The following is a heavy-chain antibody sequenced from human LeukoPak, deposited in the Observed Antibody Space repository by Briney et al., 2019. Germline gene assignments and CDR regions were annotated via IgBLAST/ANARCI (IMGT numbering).Heavy chain of an antibody. CDR2: INPNSGGT. V-gene: IGHV1-2*02. CDR3: ARDRSGYCTNGVCSSHPYYYYYYMDV. D-gene: IGHD2-8*01. CDR1: GYTFTGYY. J-gene: IGHJ6*03. Sequence: ASVKVSCKASGYTFTGYYMHWVRQAPGQGLEWMGWINPNSGGTNYAQKFQGRVTMTRDTSINTAYMELSRLRSDDTAVYYCARDRSGYCTNGVCSSHPYYYYYYMDVWGKGTTVTVSS.